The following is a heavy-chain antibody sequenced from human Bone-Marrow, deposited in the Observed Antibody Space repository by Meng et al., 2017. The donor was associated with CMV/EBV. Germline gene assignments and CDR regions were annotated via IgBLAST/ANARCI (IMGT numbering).Heavy chain of an antibody. CDR2: IYYSGST. Sequence: SETLSLTCTVSGGSISSSSYYWGWIRQPPGKGLEWIGSIYYSGSTYYNPSLKSRVTISVDTSKNQFSLKLSSVTAADTAVYYCARDVAVLRYFDWFFPGGWFDPWGQGTLVTVAS. J-gene: IGHJ5*02. V-gene: IGHV4-39*07. D-gene: IGHD3-9*01. CDR3: ARDVAVLRYFDWFFPGGWFDP. CDR1: GGSISSSSYY.